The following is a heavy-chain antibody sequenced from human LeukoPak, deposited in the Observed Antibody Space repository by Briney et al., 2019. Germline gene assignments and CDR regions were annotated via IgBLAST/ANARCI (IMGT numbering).Heavy chain of an antibody. CDR3: ARRSSGYYTWGADY. J-gene: IGHJ4*02. D-gene: IGHD3-22*01. V-gene: IGHV3-21*04. CDR1: GFTFSSYS. CDR2: INSDSSYI. Sequence: GGSLRLSCAASGFTFSSYSMNWVRQAPGKGLEWVSSINSDSSYIYYADSVKGRFTISRDNAKNSLYLQMNSLRAEDTAVYYCARRSSGYYTWGADYWGQGTLVTVSS.